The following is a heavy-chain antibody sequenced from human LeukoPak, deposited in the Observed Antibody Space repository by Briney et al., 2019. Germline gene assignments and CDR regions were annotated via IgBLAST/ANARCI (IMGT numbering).Heavy chain of an antibody. CDR2: IWYDGSNK. V-gene: IGHV3-33*01. Sequence: GGSLRLSCGASGFTFSSYGRHWVRQAPGKGVEGGAVIWYDGSNKYYADSVKGRFTISRDNSKNTLYLQMNSLRAEDTAVYYCARAYSSSWYYHFDYWGQGTLVTVSS. CDR3: ARAYSSSWYYHFDY. D-gene: IGHD6-13*01. CDR1: GFTFSSYG. J-gene: IGHJ4*02.